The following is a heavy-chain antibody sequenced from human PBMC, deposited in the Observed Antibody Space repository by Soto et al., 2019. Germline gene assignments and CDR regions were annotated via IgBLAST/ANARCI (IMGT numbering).Heavy chain of an antibody. CDR2: IWYDGSNK. CDR1: GFTFSSYG. Sequence: QVQLVESGGGVVQPGRSLRLSCAASGFTFSSYGMHWVRQAPGKGLEWVAVIWYDGSNKYYADSVKGRLTISRDNSKNTPYLQMNSLRAEDTAVYYCARDNSSSWYGQTNCFDPWGQGTLVTVSS. D-gene: IGHD6-13*01. CDR3: ARDNSSSWYGQTNCFDP. V-gene: IGHV3-33*01. J-gene: IGHJ5*02.